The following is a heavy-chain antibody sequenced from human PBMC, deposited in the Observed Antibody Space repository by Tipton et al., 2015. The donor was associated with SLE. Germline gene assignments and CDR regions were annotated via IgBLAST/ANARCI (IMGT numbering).Heavy chain of an antibody. CDR1: GGSFSGYY. CDR2: INHSGST. CDR3: ARDSSGGAFDI. V-gene: IGHV4-34*01. J-gene: IGHJ3*02. Sequence: TLSLTCAVYGGSFSGYYWSWVRQPPGKGLEWIGEINHSGSTNYNPSLKSRVTISVDTSKNQFSLKLSSVTAADTAVYYCARDSSGGAFDIWGQGTMVTVPS. D-gene: IGHD6-19*01.